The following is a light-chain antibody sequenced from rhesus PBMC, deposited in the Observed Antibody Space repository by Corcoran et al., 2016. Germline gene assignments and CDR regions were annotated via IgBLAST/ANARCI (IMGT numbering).Light chain of an antibody. CDR1: QSVGSY. CDR2: GAS. Sequence: ETVVTQSPATLALSPGERATLSCRASQSVGSYLAWYQQKPGQAPRLLSYGASSRATGIPDRLSGSGSGTDFTLTVSSLEREDVGVCYCRQSSNLWTFGQGTKVEIK. V-gene: IGKV3-24*04. CDR3: RQSSNLWT. J-gene: IGKJ1*01.